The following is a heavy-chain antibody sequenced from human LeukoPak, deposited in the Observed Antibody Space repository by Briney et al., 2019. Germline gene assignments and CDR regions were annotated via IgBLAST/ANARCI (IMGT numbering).Heavy chain of an antibody. CDR2: ISSGVTTE. Sequence: GGSLRLSCAASGFPFKSYAMSWVRQAPGKGLEWISYISSGVTTEYYADSVKGRFTISRDDARDSLYLQMEGLRAEDTAVYYCARFNLGWLDPWGQGALVTVSS. J-gene: IGHJ5*02. CDR3: ARFNLGWLDP. D-gene: IGHD1-20*01. CDR1: GFPFKSYA. V-gene: IGHV3-48*01.